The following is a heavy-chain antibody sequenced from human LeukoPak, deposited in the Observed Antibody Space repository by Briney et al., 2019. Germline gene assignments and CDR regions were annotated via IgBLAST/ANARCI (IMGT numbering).Heavy chain of an antibody. CDR2: ISGSGGRT. Sequence: GGSLRLSCAASGFTFSSYAMSWVRQAPGKGLEWVSSISGSGGRTYYADSVKGRFTISRDNSKNTLYLQMNSLRAEDTAVYYCARGPSGYHNTGGQGTLVTVSS. CDR3: ARGPSGYHNT. J-gene: IGHJ4*02. D-gene: IGHD5-12*01. CDR1: GFTFSSYA. V-gene: IGHV3-23*01.